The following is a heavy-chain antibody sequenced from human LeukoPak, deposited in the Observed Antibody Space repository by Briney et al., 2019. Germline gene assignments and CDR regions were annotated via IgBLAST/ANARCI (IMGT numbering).Heavy chain of an antibody. D-gene: IGHD5-18*01. V-gene: IGHV3-30*04. CDR1: GFTFSSYA. CDR3: ARDRGYSYGPFDY. J-gene: IGHJ4*02. CDR2: ISYDGSNK. Sequence: GGSLRLSYAASGFTFSSYAMHWVRQAPGKGLEWVAVISYDGSNKYYADSVKGRFTISRDNSKNTLYLQMNSLRAEDTAVYYCARDRGYSYGPFDYWGQGTLVTVSS.